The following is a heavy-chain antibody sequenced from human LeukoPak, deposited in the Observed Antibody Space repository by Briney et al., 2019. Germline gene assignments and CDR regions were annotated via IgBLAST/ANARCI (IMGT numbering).Heavy chain of an antibody. CDR3: ARDRAPTLADSNYYYYGMDV. CDR2: IIPIFGTA. D-gene: IGHD6-13*01. J-gene: IGHJ6*02. CDR1: GGTFSSYA. V-gene: IGHV1-69*01. Sequence: SVKISCKASGGTFSSYAISWVRQAPGQGLEWMGGIIPIFGTANYAQKFQGRVTITADESTSTAYMELSSLRSEDTAVYYCARDRAPTLADSNYYYYGMDVWGQGTTVTVSS.